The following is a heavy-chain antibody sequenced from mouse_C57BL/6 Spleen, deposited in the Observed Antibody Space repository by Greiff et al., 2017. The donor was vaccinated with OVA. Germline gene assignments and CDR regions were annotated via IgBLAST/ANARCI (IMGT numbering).Heavy chain of an antibody. CDR1: GFTFSSYA. CDR3: AREEVITTVPDV. Sequence: EVKVVESGGGLVKPGGSLKLSCAASGFTFSSYAMSWVRQTPEKRLEWVATISDGGSYTYYPDNVKGRFTISRDNAKNNLYLQMSHLKSEDTAMYYCAREEVITTVPDVWGTGTTVTVSS. CDR2: ISDGGSYT. D-gene: IGHD1-1*01. V-gene: IGHV5-4*01. J-gene: IGHJ1*03.